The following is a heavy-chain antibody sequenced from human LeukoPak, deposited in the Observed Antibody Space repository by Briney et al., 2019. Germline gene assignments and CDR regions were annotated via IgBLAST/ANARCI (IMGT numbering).Heavy chain of an antibody. CDR1: GFTFDDYA. CDR2: ISWNSGSI. D-gene: IGHD3-16*02. V-gene: IGHV3-9*01. J-gene: IGHJ4*02. CDR3: AKDGLRLGELSCPGY. Sequence: PGRPLRLSCAASGFTFDDYAMHWVRQAPGKGLEWVSGISWNSGSIGYADSVKGRFTISRDNAKNSLYLQMNSLRAEDTALYYCAKDGLRLGELSCPGYWGQGTLVTVSS.